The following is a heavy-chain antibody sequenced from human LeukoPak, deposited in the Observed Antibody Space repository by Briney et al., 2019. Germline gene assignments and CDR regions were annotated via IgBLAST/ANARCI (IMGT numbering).Heavy chain of an antibody. CDR1: GYSFTNYY. J-gene: IGHJ4*02. CDR3: ARDYCGGDCFPDY. Sequence: ASVTVSCKTSGYSFTNYYMHWVRQAPGQGLEWMGRINPNSGDTNYAQKFQGRVTMTRDTSISTAYMELSRLRSDDTAVYYCARDYCGGDCFPDYWGQGTLVTVSS. CDR2: INPNSGDT. D-gene: IGHD2-21*02. V-gene: IGHV1-2*06.